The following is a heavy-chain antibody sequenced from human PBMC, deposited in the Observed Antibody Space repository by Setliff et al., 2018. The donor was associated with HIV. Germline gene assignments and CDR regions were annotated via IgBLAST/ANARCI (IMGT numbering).Heavy chain of an antibody. CDR3: AKGVAGLQYYYYYMDV. D-gene: IGHD6-19*01. J-gene: IGHJ6*03. Sequence: SETLSLTCTVSNVSFNSYYWSWIRHPAGRALEWIGRIYSSGSTNYNPSLKSRVKMSLDTSKNQFSLKLSSVTAADTAVYYCAKGVAGLQYYYYYMDVWGKGTTVTVSS. CDR1: NVSFNSYY. V-gene: IGHV4-4*07. CDR2: IYSSGST.